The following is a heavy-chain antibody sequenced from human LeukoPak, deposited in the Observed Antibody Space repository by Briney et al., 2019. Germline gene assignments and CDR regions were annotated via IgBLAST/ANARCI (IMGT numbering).Heavy chain of an antibody. V-gene: IGHV4-38-2*01. Sequence: SETLSLTCAVSGYSISSGYYWGWIRPPPGEGLEGIGSVYHSGSTYYNPSLKRRVTISVDTSKNRFSLRLNSVTAADTAVYYCPRHGNYYNTSQSDRWGQGTLATVSS. D-gene: IGHD3-22*01. CDR2: VYHSGST. CDR3: PRHGNYYNTSQSDR. CDR1: GYSISSGYY. J-gene: IGHJ5*02.